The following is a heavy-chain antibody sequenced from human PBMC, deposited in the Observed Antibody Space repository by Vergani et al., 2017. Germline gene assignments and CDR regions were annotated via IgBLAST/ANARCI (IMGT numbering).Heavy chain of an antibody. CDR2: ISNSGNTI. CDR1: GFSFSDYY. Sequence: QVQLVESGGGLVKPGGSLRLSCAAPGFSFSDYYMTWIRQAPGKGLEWVSYISNSGNTIEYADSVKGRFSISRDNAKSSLFLQMDSLRAEDTAVYYCARDHRDYNNYPRTFDIWGRGSMVTVSS. CDR3: ARDHRDYNNYPRTFDI. D-gene: IGHD5-24*01. V-gene: IGHV3-11*01. J-gene: IGHJ3*02.